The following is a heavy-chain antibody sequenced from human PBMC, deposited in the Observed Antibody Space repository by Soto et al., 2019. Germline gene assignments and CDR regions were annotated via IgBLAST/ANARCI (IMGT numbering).Heavy chain of an antibody. CDR2: IYYSGST. CDR3: ARFVAAPDAFDI. J-gene: IGHJ3*02. Sequence: SETLSLTCTVSGGSISSGGYYWSWIRQHPGKGLEWIGYIYYSGSTYYNPSLKSRVTISVDTSKNQFSLKLSSVTAADTAVYYCARFVAAPDAFDIWGQGTMVTVSS. V-gene: IGHV4-31*03. D-gene: IGHD6-19*01. CDR1: GGSISSGGYY.